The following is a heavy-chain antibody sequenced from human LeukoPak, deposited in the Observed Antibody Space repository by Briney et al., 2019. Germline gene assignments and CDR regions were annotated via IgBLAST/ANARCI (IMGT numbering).Heavy chain of an antibody. CDR3: ARGSGYDKAFDI. D-gene: IGHD3-22*01. CDR2: ISYDGSNK. CDR1: GFTFSSYA. J-gene: IGHJ3*02. Sequence: GGSLRLSCAASGFTFSSYAMHWVRQAPGKGLEWVAVISYDGSNKYYADSVKGRFTISRDNSKNTLYLQMNSLRAEDTAVYYCARGSGYDKAFDIWGQGTMVTVSS. V-gene: IGHV3-30-3*01.